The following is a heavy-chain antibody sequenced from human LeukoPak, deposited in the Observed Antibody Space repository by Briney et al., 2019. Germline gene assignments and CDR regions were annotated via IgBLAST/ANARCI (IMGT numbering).Heavy chain of an antibody. V-gene: IGHV1-69*13. CDR1: GGTFSSFL. Sequence: GASVKVSCKASGGTFSSFLMNWVRQAPGQGLERMGAIIPIFATPEYAQKFQGRVTITADESTNTAYMELSSLKSEDTAVYYCARGSVGSEVGDYIDYWGQGTLVTVSS. CDR2: IIPIFATP. D-gene: IGHD5/OR15-5a*01. CDR3: ARGSVGSEVGDYIDY. J-gene: IGHJ4*02.